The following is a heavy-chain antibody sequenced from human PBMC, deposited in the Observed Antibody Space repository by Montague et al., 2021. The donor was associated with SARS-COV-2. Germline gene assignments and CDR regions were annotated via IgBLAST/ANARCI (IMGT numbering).Heavy chain of an antibody. D-gene: IGHD3-16*02. CDR2: INHSGST. V-gene: IGHV4-34*01. CDR1: GGSFSGYY. J-gene: IGHJ5*02. CDR3: SRGYDYVWGSYRYLHWFDP. Sequence: SETLSLTCAVYGGSFSGYYWSWIRQPPGNGLGWIGIINHSGSTNSNPSLTSQVTISVDTSRNQFSLKLNSVTAAATAVSVCSRGYDYVWGSYRYLHWFDPWGQGTLVTVSS.